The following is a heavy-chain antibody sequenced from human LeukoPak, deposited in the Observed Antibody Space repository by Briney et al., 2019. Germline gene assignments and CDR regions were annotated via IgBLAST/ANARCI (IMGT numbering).Heavy chain of an antibody. CDR3: AKARGYSYGFSADY. V-gene: IGHV3-23*01. Sequence: GGSLRLSCAASGFTFSSYAMSWVRQAPGKGLEWVSAISGSGGSTYYADSVKGRFTISRDNSKNTLYLQMNSLGAEDTAVYYCAKARGYSYGFSADYWGQGTLVTVSS. CDR2: ISGSGGST. D-gene: IGHD5-18*01. CDR1: GFTFSSYA. J-gene: IGHJ4*02.